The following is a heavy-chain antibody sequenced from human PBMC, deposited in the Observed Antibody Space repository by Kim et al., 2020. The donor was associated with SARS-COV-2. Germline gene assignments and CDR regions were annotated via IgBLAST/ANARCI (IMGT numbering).Heavy chain of an antibody. CDR2: IRGTDGNT. Sequence: GGSLRLSCAAYGFTFNNSAMRWVRQAPGKGLEWVSGIRGTDGNTYYADSVKGRFSISRDISKNSLFLQMNSLRAEDTAVYYCATHRGNSYAPFDYWGQGTLGTVSS. CDR1: GFTFNNSA. J-gene: IGHJ4*02. V-gene: IGHV3-23*01. CDR3: ATHRGNSYAPFDY. D-gene: IGHD5-18*01.